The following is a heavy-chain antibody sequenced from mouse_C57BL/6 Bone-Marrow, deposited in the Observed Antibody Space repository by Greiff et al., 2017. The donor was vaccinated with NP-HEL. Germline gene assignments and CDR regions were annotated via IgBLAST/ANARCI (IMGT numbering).Heavy chain of an antibody. CDR2: IYLGDGDI. CDR3: ARGGETIYYYGSNFLYYAMDY. Sequence: VQLQQSGPELVKPGASVKISCKASGYAFSSSWMNWVKQRPGKGLEWIGRIYLGDGDINYTGRCKGKGTLTADKSSSTAYRQHRRVTSEDSAVYFCARGGETIYYYGSNFLYYAMDYWGQGTSVTVSS. V-gene: IGHV1-82*01. CDR1: GYAFSSSW. D-gene: IGHD1-1*01. J-gene: IGHJ4*01.